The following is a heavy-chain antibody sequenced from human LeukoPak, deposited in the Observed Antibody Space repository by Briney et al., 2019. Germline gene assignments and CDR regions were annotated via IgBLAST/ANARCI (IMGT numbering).Heavy chain of an antibody. CDR3: ERDHNYAFDN. J-gene: IGHJ4*02. CDR1: GFTFSDYS. CDR2: IGISSGKT. Sequence: GGSLRLSCAASGFTFSDYSMNWVRQAPGKGLEWISYIGISSGKTNYADSVKGRFTISGDNAKNSLYLQMNSLRVEDTAVYYCERDHNYAFDNWGQGILVTVSS. V-gene: IGHV3-48*04. D-gene: IGHD1-1*01.